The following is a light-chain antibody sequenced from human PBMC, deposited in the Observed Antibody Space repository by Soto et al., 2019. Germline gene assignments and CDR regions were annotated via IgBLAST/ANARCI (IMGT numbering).Light chain of an antibody. CDR1: QSVSSY. V-gene: IGKV3-11*01. CDR3: YQRPCTPPGST. J-gene: IGKJ5*01. Sequence: EIHVTRSPGRQSVVSGERVNLCCRRIQSVSSYLAWYQQIPGQAPRLLIYDASTRATGIPARFCGCGSGTTVYLIILSLQHADLAAYYCYQRPCTPPGSTFGQGTRLENK. CDR2: DAS.